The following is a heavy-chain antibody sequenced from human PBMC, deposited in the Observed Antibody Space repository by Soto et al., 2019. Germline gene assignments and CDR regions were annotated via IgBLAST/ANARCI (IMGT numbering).Heavy chain of an antibody. J-gene: IGHJ6*03. D-gene: IGHD2-2*01. V-gene: IGHV4-4*02. Sequence: QVQLQESGPGLVKPSGTLSLTCAVSSGSISSSNWWSWVRQPPGKGLGWIGEIYHRGSTNYNPSLKSRVTISVDKSKNQFSLKLSSVTAADTAVYYCARLVVPAAFEHYYYYMDVWGKGTTVTVSS. CDR3: ARLVVPAAFEHYYYYMDV. CDR1: SGSISSSNW. CDR2: IYHRGST.